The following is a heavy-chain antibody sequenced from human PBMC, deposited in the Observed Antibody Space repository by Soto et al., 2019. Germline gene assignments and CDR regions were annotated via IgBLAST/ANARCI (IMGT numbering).Heavy chain of an antibody. V-gene: IGHV3-74*01. J-gene: IGHJ4*02. D-gene: IGHD6-13*01. CDR3: ARIAAAGTHFDY. CDR2: INSDGSTT. Sequence: GGSLRLSCAASGFTFSSYWMHWVRQAPGKGLVWVSRINSDGSTTSYADSVKGRFTISRDNAKNTLYLQMNSLRAENTAVYYCARIAAAGTHFDYWGQGTLVTVSS. CDR1: GFTFSSYW.